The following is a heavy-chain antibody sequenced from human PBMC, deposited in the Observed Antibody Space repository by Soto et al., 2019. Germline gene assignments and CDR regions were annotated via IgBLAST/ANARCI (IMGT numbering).Heavy chain of an antibody. CDR2: ISYSGTT. CDR3: ARGRGYSYGLDP. V-gene: IGHV4-30-4*01. J-gene: IGHJ5*02. D-gene: IGHD5-18*01. Sequence: QVQLQESGPGLVKPSQTLSLTCTVSGDSISSNNNYWSWIRQPPGEGLEWIGFISYSGTTSYSPSLKSRVAISLDTSKNHFSLSLSSVTAADTAVYYCARGRGYSYGLDPWGQGTLVTVSS. CDR1: GDSISSNNNY.